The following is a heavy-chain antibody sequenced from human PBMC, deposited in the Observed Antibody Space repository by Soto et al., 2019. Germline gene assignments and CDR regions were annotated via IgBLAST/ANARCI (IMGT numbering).Heavy chain of an antibody. V-gene: IGHV1-8*01. CDR1: GYTFTRYD. D-gene: IGHD4-17*01. J-gene: IGHJ4*02. CDR3: ASTPYGANVAY. CDR2: MNPNSGNT. Sequence: QVQLVQSGAEVKKPGASVKVSCKASGYTFTRYDINWVRQATGQGLEWMGWMNPNSGNTGYAQKFQGRVTMTGNTPRSTADRELSSLRSEDTAVYYCASTPYGANVAYWGQGTLVTVSS.